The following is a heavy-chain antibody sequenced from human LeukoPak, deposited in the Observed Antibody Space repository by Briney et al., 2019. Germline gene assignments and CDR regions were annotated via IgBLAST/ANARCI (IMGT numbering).Heavy chain of an antibody. J-gene: IGHJ6*02. CDR3: ARGGGWLRPSYYYYYGMDV. Sequence: PGGSLRLSCAASGFTVSSSNYMSWVRQAPGKGLEWVSVIYGGGSTYYADSVKGRFTISRDNSKNTLYLQMNSLRAEDTAVYYCARGGGWLRPSYYYYYGMDVWGQGTTVTVSS. D-gene: IGHD5-12*01. V-gene: IGHV3-66*01. CDR1: GFTVSSSNY. CDR2: IYGGGST.